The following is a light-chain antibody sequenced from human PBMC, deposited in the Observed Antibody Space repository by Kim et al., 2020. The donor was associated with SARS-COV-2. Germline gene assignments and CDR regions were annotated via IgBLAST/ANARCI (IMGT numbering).Light chain of an antibody. CDR3: LQHSTYPIT. CDR2: GAS. Sequence: ASLRDRVTIPCRSSQDIRNDLGWYQQNPGRAPKRLIYGASSLQSGVPSRFSGSGSGTAFTLTLSSVQPEDFATYFCLQHSTYPITFGQGTRLEI. V-gene: IGKV1-17*01. J-gene: IGKJ5*01. CDR1: QDIRND.